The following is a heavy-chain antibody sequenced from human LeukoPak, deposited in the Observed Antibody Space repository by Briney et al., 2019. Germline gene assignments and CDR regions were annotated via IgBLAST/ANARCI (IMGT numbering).Heavy chain of an antibody. CDR2: IYYGGST. CDR1: GGSISSYY. D-gene: IGHD4-17*01. J-gene: IGHJ4*02. Sequence: SETLSLTCTVSGGSISSYYRSWIRQPPGKGLEWIGCIYYGGSTNYNPSLKSRVTISVDTSKNQFSLRLSSVTAADTAVYYCARLLRVTTVGPDLYYFDYWGQGTLVTVSS. V-gene: IGHV4-59*08. CDR3: ARLLRVTTVGPDLYYFDY.